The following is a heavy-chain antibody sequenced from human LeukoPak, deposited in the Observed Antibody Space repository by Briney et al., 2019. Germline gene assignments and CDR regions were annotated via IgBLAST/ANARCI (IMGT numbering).Heavy chain of an antibody. CDR3: ARGDSIYGDYVAVYYFDY. D-gene: IGHD4-17*01. Sequence: GGSLRLSCAASGFTFSSYSMNWVRQAPGKGLEWVSSISSSSSYIYYADSVKGRFTISRDNAKNSLYLQMNSLRAKDTAVYYCARGDSIYGDYVAVYYFDYWGQGTLVTVSS. V-gene: IGHV3-21*01. CDR1: GFTFSSYS. J-gene: IGHJ4*02. CDR2: ISSSSSYI.